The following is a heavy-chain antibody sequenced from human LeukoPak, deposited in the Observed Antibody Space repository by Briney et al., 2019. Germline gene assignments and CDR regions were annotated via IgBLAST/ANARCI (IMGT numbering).Heavy chain of an antibody. V-gene: IGHV4-59*01. D-gene: IGHD6-19*01. J-gene: IGHJ4*02. CDR2: IFFSGTT. Sequence: SETLSLTCTVSGVSISGNYWSWIRQPPGKGLEWIGYIFFSGTTNYNPSLKSRVTISVDTSKNQFSLKMTSVTAADTAVYFCARVGSGGAWFDFWGQGTLVTVSS. CDR3: ARVGSGGAWFDF. CDR1: GVSISGNY.